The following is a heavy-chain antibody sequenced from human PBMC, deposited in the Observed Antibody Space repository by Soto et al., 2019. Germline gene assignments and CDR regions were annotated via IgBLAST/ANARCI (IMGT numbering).Heavy chain of an antibody. CDR3: ARDRLANWFNP. Sequence: SETLSLTCTVSGGSISSYYWNWIRQPPGKGLEWIGYIYYSGSTKYNPSLKSRVTISVDTSKNQFSLKLSSVTAADTAVYYCARDRLANWFNPWGQGTLVTVSS. D-gene: IGHD3-9*01. CDR2: IYYSGST. CDR1: GGSISSYY. J-gene: IGHJ5*02. V-gene: IGHV4-59*01.